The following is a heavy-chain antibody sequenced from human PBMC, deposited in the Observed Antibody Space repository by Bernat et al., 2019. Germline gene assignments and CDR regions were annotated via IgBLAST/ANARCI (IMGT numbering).Heavy chain of an antibody. CDR2: ISAYNGNT. J-gene: IGHJ4*02. CDR3: ARESGGYSSGSYFDY. CDR1: GYTFTSYG. D-gene: IGHD3-10*01. Sequence: QVQLVQSGAEVKKPGASVKVSCKASGYTFTSYGISWVRQAPGQGLEWMGWISAYNGNTHYAQKLQGRITMTTDTSTSTAYMELRSLRSDDTAVYYCARESGGYSSGSYFDYWGQGTLVTVSS. V-gene: IGHV1-18*01.